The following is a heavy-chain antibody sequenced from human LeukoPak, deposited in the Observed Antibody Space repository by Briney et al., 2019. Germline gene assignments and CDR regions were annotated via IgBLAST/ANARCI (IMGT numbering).Heavy chain of an antibody. CDR1: GFTFSDYW. CDR3: ARRYFDS. Sequence: GGSLRLSCAASGFTFSDYWMHWVRQAPGKGLEWVANIKQDGSAKYYVDSVKGRFTISRDNAKNSLYLQMDSLRAEDTAVYYCARRYFDSWGQGTLVTVSS. CDR2: IKQDGSAK. J-gene: IGHJ4*02. V-gene: IGHV3-7*03.